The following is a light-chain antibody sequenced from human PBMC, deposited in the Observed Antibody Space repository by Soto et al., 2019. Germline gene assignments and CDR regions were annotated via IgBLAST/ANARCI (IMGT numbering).Light chain of an antibody. J-gene: IGLJ2*01. CDR1: SSDVGGYNY. CDR3: SSYSSNSPVV. Sequence: QSVLTQPASVSGSPGQSITISCTGTSSDVGGYNYVSWYQHHPVKAPKLMIYDVSKPPSGVSNRFSGSNAGATAPLTISRHQAEEEDYYCCSSYSSNSPVVFGGGTKLTVL. V-gene: IGLV2-14*03. CDR2: DVS.